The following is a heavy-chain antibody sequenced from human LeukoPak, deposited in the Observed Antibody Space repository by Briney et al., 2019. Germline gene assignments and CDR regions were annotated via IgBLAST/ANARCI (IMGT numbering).Heavy chain of an antibody. D-gene: IGHD3-10*01. J-gene: IGHJ4*02. Sequence: NPSETLSLTCAVYGGSFSGYHWSWIRQPPGKGLEWIGEINHSGSTNYNPSLKSRVTISVDTSKNQFSLKLSSVTAADTAVYYCARGLGITMVRGPELDYWGQGTLVTVSS. CDR1: GGSFSGYH. CDR2: INHSGST. CDR3: ARGLGITMVRGPELDY. V-gene: IGHV4-34*01.